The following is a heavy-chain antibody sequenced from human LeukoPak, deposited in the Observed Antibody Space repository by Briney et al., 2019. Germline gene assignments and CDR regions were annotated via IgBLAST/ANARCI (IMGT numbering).Heavy chain of an antibody. CDR3: ARGRANYDILTGYFYYYYGMDV. V-gene: IGHV3-48*03. J-gene: IGHJ6*02. Sequence: GGSLRLSCAASGFTFSSYEMNWVRQAPGKGLEWVSYISSSGSTIYYADSVKGRFTISRDNAKNSLYLQMNSLRAEDTAVYYCARGRANYDILTGYFYYYYGMDVWGQGTTVTVSS. CDR2: ISSSGSTI. D-gene: IGHD3-9*01. CDR1: GFTFSSYE.